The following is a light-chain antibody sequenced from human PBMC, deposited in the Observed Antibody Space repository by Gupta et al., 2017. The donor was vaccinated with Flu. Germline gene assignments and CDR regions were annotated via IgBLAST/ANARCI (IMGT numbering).Light chain of an antibody. V-gene: IGKV3-20*01. J-gene: IGKJ4*01. Sequence: PDTLSLSPGERATLSCRTSQSVRSSYLAWYQLRPGQAPRLLIFGAYSRATGIPDRFSGSGSGTDFTLTSSRLEPEDYGIFYWQYFDKSPTFGGGTXVEI. CDR2: GAY. CDR1: QSVRSSY. CDR3: QYFDKSPT.